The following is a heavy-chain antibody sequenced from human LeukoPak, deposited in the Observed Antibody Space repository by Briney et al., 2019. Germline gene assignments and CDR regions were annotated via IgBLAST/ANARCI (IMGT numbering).Heavy chain of an antibody. V-gene: IGHV3-30*02. Sequence: PGGSLRLSCAASGFTFSSYGMHWVRQAPGKGLEWVAFIRYDGSNKYYADSVKGRFTISRDNSKNTLYLQMNSLRAEDTAVYYCAKMVNTMVRQTHDYWGQGTLVTVSS. CDR3: AKMVNTMVRQTHDY. CDR1: GFTFSSYG. CDR2: IRYDGSNK. J-gene: IGHJ4*02. D-gene: IGHD3-10*01.